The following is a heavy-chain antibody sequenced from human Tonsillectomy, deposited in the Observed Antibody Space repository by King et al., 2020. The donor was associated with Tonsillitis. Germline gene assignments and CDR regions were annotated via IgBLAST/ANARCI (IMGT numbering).Heavy chain of an antibody. CDR2: ISTSSSYI. CDR1: GFTFSSYS. D-gene: IGHD2-15*01. J-gene: IGHJ6*02. V-gene: IGHV3-21*01. Sequence: VQLVESGGGLVKPGGSLRLSCAASGFTFSSYSINWVRQAPGKGLEWVSSISTSSSYIYYADSVKGRFTISRDNAKNSLYLQMNSLRAEDTAVYYCARGDYWSGGSGYYYGMDVWGQGTTVTVSS. CDR3: ARGDYWSGGSGYYYGMDV.